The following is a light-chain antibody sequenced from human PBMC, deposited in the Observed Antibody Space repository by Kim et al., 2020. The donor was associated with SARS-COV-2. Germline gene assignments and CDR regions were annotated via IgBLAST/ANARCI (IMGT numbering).Light chain of an antibody. CDR2: GAS. J-gene: IGKJ1*01. V-gene: IGKV3-15*01. CDR3: HQYNIWPPWT. Sequence: EVVMTQSPVTLSVSPGERATISCRASEFVGTNLAWYQQRPGQAPRLLIYGASIRATGIPVRFSGSGSGTEFTLTISSLQSEDLAVYYCHQYNIWPPWTFGQGTKVDIK. CDR1: EFVGTN.